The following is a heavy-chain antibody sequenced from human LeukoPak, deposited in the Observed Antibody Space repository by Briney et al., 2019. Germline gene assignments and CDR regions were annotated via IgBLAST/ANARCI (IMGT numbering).Heavy chain of an antibody. CDR1: GFTFDDYG. J-gene: IGHJ4*02. CDR2: INWNGGST. D-gene: IGHD6-19*01. Sequence: GESLKISCAASGFTFDDYGMSWVRQAPGKGLEWVSGINWNGGSTGYADSVKGRFTISRDNAKNSLYLQMNSLRAEDTALYYCAREQWLAQKDYWGQGTLVTVSS. CDR3: AREQWLAQKDY. V-gene: IGHV3-20*04.